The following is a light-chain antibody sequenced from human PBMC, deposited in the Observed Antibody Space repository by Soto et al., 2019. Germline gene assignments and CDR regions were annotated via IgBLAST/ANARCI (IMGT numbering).Light chain of an antibody. Sequence: QSALSLHVAASGSIGQSISNSCTGTSSDVGRYNLVSLYQQHPDKAPKLMTYEASTQPPGVPTRFSCSKSGNTASLTMSGLQAEDESDYYCCPYAGSSTFYVFGT. J-gene: IGLJ1*01. V-gene: IGLV2-23*01. CDR2: EAS. CDR3: CPYAGSSTFYV. CDR1: SSDVGRYNL.